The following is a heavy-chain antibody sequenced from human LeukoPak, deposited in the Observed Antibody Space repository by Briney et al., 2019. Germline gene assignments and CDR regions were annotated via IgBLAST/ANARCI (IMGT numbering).Heavy chain of an antibody. CDR2: TCICGNT. J-gene: IGHJ5*02. D-gene: IGHD3-3*01. CDR3: ARDYYDFWSGYYENWFDP. CDR1: AYTFSRYG. V-gene: IGHV1-18*01. Sequence: GASGKLSCTSSAYTFSRYGFSMERQGPGPGLERVGWTCICGNTNCAPKLQDRITLATDTSTSTAYMELRSLKSDDTAVYYCARDYYDFWSGYYENWFDPWGQGTLVTVSS.